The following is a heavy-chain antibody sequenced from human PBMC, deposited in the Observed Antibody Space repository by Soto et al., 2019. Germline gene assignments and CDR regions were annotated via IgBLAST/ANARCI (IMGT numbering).Heavy chain of an antibody. V-gene: IGHV3-74*01. D-gene: IGHD4-17*01. CDR1: GFTFSSYW. Sequence: SGFTFSSYWMHWVRQAPGKGLVWVSRINSDGSSTSYADSVKGRFTISRDNAKNTLYLQMNSLRAEDTAVYYCARDLTVSGYYFDYWGQGTLVTVPQ. CDR2: INSDGSST. CDR3: ARDLTVSGYYFDY. J-gene: IGHJ4*02.